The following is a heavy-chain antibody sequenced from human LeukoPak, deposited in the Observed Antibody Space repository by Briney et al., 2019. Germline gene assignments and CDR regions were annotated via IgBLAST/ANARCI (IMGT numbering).Heavy chain of an antibody. CDR2: IYTNGST. J-gene: IGHJ4*02. CDR1: GGSISSGSYY. V-gene: IGHV4-61*02. D-gene: IGHD5-24*01. Sequence: SQTLSLTCTVSGGSISSGSYYWSWIRPPAGKGLEWLGRIYTNGSTNSNPSLKSRVTITVDTSKNQFSLKLSSVPAADTGVYYCARGDGYNLDYWGQGTLVTVSS. CDR3: ARGDGYNLDY.